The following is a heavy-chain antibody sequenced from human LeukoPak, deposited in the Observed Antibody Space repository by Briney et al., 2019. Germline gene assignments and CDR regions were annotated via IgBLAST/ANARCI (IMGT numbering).Heavy chain of an antibody. CDR2: IYPDGST. Sequence: SETLSLTCTVSGTSITNYYWAWIRQTPGKGLEGIGYIYPDGSTKYNPSLKSRGAFSVDTSNNRFSLKVTSMTAADTAVYYCARQDYWGWFAPWGQGTLVIVSS. J-gene: IGHJ5*02. D-gene: IGHD3-16*01. CDR3: ARQDYWGWFAP. V-gene: IGHV4-4*09. CDR1: GTSITNYY.